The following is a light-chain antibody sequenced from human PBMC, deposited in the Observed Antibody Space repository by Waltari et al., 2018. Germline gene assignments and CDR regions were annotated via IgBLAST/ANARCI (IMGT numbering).Light chain of an antibody. V-gene: IGKV3-11*01. CDR3: QQRSNWYT. J-gene: IGKJ2*01. CDR1: QSVSIY. CDR2: DAS. Sequence: EIVLTQPPATLSLSPEESATISCRASQSVSIYLDWYQQKPGQAPRLLIYDASNRATGIPARFSGSGSGTDFTLTISSLEPEDFAVYYCQQRSNWYTFGQGTKLEIK.